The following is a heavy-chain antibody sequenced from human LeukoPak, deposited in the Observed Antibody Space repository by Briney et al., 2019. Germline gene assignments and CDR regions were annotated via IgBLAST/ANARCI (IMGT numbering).Heavy chain of an antibody. CDR1: GFTLSTYW. CDR2: INRDGSGK. J-gene: IGHJ5*02. CDR3: ARVQTGTTNWFDP. D-gene: IGHD1-1*01. V-gene: IGHV3-7*04. Sequence: VESLRLSCAASGFTLSTYWMSWVRQAPGKGPEWVSNINRDGSGKYYVDSVRGRFTISRDNAKNSLYLQMNSLRAEDTAVYYCARVQTGTTNWFDPWGQGTLVTVSS.